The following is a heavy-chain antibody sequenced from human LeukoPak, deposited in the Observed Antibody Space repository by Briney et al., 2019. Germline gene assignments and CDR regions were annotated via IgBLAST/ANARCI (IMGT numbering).Heavy chain of an antibody. CDR3: GMGMDV. CDR2: IKQDGSEK. Sequence: GGSLRLSCAASGFTFSTYWMNWVRQAPGKGLEWVANIKQDGSEKYYVDSVKGRLTISRDNAKNSLYLQMNSLRAEDTAVYYCGMGMDVWGQGTTVTVSS. J-gene: IGHJ6*02. V-gene: IGHV3-7*05. CDR1: GFTFSTYW.